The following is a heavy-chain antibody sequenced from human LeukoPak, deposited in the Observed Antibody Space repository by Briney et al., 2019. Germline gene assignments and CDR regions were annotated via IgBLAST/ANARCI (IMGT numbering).Heavy chain of an antibody. J-gene: IGHJ5*02. CDR1: GDSVSSKSAA. CDR3: ARGPEVLDP. V-gene: IGHV6-1*01. Sequence: SQTLSLTCAISGDSVSSKSAAWNWIRQSPSGGLEWLGRTCYRSKWYSAYAVSVKSRITINPDTSQNQFSLQLNSVTPEDTAVYYCARGPEVLDPWGQGTLVIVSS. CDR2: TCYRSKWYS.